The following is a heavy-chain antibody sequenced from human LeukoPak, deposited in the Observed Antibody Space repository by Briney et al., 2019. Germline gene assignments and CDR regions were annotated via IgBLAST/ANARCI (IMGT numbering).Heavy chain of an antibody. Sequence: PSQTLSLTCTVSGGSISSGGYYWSWIRQPPGKGLEWIGYIYHTGSTYDNPSLKSRVTISVDTSKNQFSLKLSSVTAADTAVYYCASRPSGVYYYYGMDVWGQGTTVTVSS. D-gene: IGHD5-12*01. CDR2: IYHTGST. V-gene: IGHV4-30-2*01. J-gene: IGHJ6*02. CDR1: GGSISSGGYY. CDR3: ASRPSGVYYYYGMDV.